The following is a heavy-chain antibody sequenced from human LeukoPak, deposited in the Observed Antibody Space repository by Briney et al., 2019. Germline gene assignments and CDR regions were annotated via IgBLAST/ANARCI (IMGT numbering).Heavy chain of an antibody. Sequence: GRSLSLSCAASGFTFDDYAMHWVRQAPGKGLEWVSGISWNSGSIGYADSVKGRFTISRDNAKNSLYLQMNSLRDEDTAVYYCASSGSYRFDYWGQGTLVTVSS. J-gene: IGHJ4*02. CDR2: ISWNSGSI. CDR1: GFTFDDYA. D-gene: IGHD1-26*01. V-gene: IGHV3-9*01. CDR3: ASSGSYRFDY.